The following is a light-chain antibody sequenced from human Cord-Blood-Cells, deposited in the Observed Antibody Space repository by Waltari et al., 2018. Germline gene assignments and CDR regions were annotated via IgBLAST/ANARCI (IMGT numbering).Light chain of an antibody. CDR3: QQYGSSPRT. Sequence: DIVLTQSPGTLSLSPGERATLSCRARQSVSSSYLAWYQQEPGQAPRLLIYVASSRATGIPDRFSGSGSGTDFTLTISRLEPEDFAVYYCQQYGSSPRTFGQGTKLEIK. CDR2: VAS. J-gene: IGKJ2*01. CDR1: QSVSSSY. V-gene: IGKV3-20*01.